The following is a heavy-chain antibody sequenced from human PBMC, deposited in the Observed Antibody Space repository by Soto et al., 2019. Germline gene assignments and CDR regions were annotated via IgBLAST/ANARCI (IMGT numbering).Heavy chain of an antibody. CDR1: GFAFSAYW. V-gene: IGHV3-74*01. CDR2: INSDGSRT. CDR3: VQGGPSSGYSLKF. D-gene: IGHD3-22*01. J-gene: IGHJ4*02. Sequence: HPGGSLRPSCEASGFAFSAYWMHCVRQAPGKGLEWVSHINSDGSRTTYADSAKGRFSISRDNARDTLYLEMNRLRADDSSVYYCVQGGPSSGYSLKFWGQGTLVTVSS.